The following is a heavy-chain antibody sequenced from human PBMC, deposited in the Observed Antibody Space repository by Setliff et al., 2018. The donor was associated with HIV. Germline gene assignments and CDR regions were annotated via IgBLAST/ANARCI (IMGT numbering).Heavy chain of an antibody. V-gene: IGHV3-33*01. CDR1: GFSFSNYG. CDR3: TRDSPGVFDFDY. J-gene: IGHJ4*02. D-gene: IGHD3-10*01. CDR2: MWLDDNNK. Sequence: LRLSCAASGFSFSNYGMHWVRQAPGKGLEWVAFMWLDDNNKYYADSVKGRFTISRDNSKNTVYLQMNSLRVEDTAMYYCTRDSPGVFDFDYWGQGTLVTVSS.